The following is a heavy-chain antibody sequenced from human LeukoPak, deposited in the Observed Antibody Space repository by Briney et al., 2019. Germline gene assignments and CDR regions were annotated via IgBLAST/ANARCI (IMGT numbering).Heavy chain of an antibody. V-gene: IGHV4-28*06. CDR1: GYSISSSSW. CDR2: IYYSGST. Sequence: SETLSLTCAVSGYSISSSSWWGWIRQPPGKGLEWIGYIYYSGSTNYNPSLKSRVTMSVDTSKNQFSLKLSSVTALDTAVYYCARTSRGSSSARWFDPWGQGTLVTVSS. J-gene: IGHJ5*02. CDR3: ARTSRGSSSARWFDP. D-gene: IGHD6-6*01.